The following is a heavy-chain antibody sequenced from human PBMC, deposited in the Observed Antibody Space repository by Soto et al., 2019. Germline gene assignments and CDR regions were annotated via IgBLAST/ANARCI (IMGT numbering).Heavy chain of an antibody. Sequence: GESLKISCKGAGYSFTSYWIGWVRQMPGKGLEWMGIIYPGDSDTRYSPSFQGQVTISADKSISTAYLQWSSLKASDTAMYYCARHYCSSTSCYPVYYYYYGMDVWGQGTTVTVSS. J-gene: IGHJ6*02. V-gene: IGHV5-51*01. D-gene: IGHD2-2*01. CDR3: ARHYCSSTSCYPVYYYYYGMDV. CDR2: IYPGDSDT. CDR1: GYSFTSYW.